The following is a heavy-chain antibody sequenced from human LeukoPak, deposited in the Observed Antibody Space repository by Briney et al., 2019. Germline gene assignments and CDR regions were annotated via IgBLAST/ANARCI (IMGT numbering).Heavy chain of an antibody. V-gene: IGHV4-59*12. D-gene: IGHD4-17*01. CDR2: IYYRVTS. Sequence: SETLSLTCTVSGDSISTYYWSWIRQPPGKGLEWIGYIYYRVTSDYNPSLKSRLTMSVDTSKNQFSLKLNSVTAADTAVYYCVRAGDYGDYVGWFDPWGQGTLVTVSS. CDR1: GDSISTYY. CDR3: VRAGDYGDYVGWFDP. J-gene: IGHJ5*02.